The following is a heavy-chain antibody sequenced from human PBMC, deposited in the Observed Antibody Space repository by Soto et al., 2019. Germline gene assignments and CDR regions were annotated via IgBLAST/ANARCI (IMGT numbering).Heavy chain of an antibody. CDR2: ISGVGGST. CDR3: AKVVAPITIFGAGDAFDS. J-gene: IGHJ3*02. Sequence: EVQLLESGGGLVQPGGSLRLSCAASGFTFSRYAMSWVRQAPGKGLEWVSGISGVGGSTYYADSVKGRFTISRDNSKDTLYRQMNSLRGEDTAVYYCAKVVAPITIFGAGDAFDSWGQGTMVTV. CDR1: GFTFSRYA. D-gene: IGHD3-3*01. V-gene: IGHV3-23*01.